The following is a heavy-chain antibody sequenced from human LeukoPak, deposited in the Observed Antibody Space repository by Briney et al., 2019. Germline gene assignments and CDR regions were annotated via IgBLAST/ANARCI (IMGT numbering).Heavy chain of an antibody. CDR2: ISGSGGST. D-gene: IGHD1-26*01. V-gene: IGHV3-23*01. Sequence: PGGSLRLSCAASGFTFSSYAMSWVRQAPGKGLEWVSAISGSGGSTYYADSVKGRFTISRDNSKNTLYLQMNSLRAEDTAVYYCAKVPSSGSYDLPYPPPYPWGQGTLVTVSS. CDR3: AKVPSSGSYDLPYPPPYP. CDR1: GFTFSSYA. J-gene: IGHJ5*02.